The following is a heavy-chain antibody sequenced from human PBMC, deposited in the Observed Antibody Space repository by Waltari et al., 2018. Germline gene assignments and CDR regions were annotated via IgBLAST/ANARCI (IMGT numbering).Heavy chain of an antibody. Sequence: QVQLVESGGGVVQPGGSLRLSCAASGFTFSSYGMHWVRQAPGKGLEWVAFIRYDGSNKYYADSGKGRFTSSRDNSKNTLYLQMNSLRAEDTAVYYCAKGVITIFGVVTVPPPDVWGKGTTVTISS. CDR1: GFTFSSYG. J-gene: IGHJ6*04. CDR3: AKGVITIFGVVTVPPPDV. CDR2: IRYDGSNK. V-gene: IGHV3-30*02. D-gene: IGHD3-3*01.